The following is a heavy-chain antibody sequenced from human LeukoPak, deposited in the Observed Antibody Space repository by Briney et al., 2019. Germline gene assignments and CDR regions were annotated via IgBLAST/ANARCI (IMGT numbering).Heavy chain of an antibody. Sequence: PSETLSLTCAVYGGSFSGYYWSWIRQPPGKGLEWIGEINHSGSTNYNPSLKSRVTISVDTSKNQFSLKLSSVTAADTAVYYCAIFRGMFTGYRADYYYYYGMDVWGQGTTVTVSS. V-gene: IGHV4-34*01. J-gene: IGHJ6*02. D-gene: IGHD5-12*01. CDR2: INHSGST. CDR1: GGSFSGYY. CDR3: AIFRGMFTGYRADYYYYYGMDV.